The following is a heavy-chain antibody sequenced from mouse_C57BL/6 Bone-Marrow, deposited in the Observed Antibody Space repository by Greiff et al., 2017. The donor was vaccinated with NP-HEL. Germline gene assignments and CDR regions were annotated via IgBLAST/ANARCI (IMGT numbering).Heavy chain of an antibody. V-gene: IGHV1-54*01. CDR3: ARSSITTVVATDY. D-gene: IGHD1-1*01. CDR1: GYAFTNYL. CDR2: INPGSGGT. Sequence: VQLQQSGAELVRPGTSVKVSCKASGYAFTNYLIEWIKQRPGQGLEWIGVINPGSGGTNYNEKFKGKATLTADKSSSTAYMQLSSLTSEDSAVYFCARSSITTVVATDYWGQGTTLTVSS. J-gene: IGHJ2*01.